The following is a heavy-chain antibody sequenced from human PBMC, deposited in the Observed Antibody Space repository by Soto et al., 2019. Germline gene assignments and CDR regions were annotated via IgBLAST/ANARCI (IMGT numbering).Heavy chain of an antibody. CDR2: ISAYNGNT. D-gene: IGHD5-18*01. Sequence: ASVKVSCKASGYTFNSYGISWVRQAPGQGLEWMGWISAYNGNTNYAQKLQGRVTMTTDTSTSTAYMELRSLRSDDTAVYYCARDGVDTATGYYYGMDVWGQGTTVTVS. CDR1: GYTFNSYG. J-gene: IGHJ6*02. V-gene: IGHV1-18*01. CDR3: ARDGVDTATGYYYGMDV.